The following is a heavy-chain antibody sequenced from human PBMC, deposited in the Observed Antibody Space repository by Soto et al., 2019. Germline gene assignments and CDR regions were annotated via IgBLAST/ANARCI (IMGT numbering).Heavy chain of an antibody. CDR3: ARMVRGVGNWFDP. D-gene: IGHD3-10*01. J-gene: IGHJ5*02. CDR2: IYYSGST. Sequence: SETLSLTCTVSGGSISSYYWSWIRQPPGKGLEWIGYIYYSGSTNYNPSLKSRVTISVDTSKNQFSLKLSSVTAADTAVYYCARMVRGVGNWFDPWGQGTLVTVSS. CDR1: GGSISSYY. V-gene: IGHV4-59*01.